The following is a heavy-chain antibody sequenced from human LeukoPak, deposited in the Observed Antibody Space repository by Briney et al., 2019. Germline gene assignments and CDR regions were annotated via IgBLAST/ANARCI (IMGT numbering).Heavy chain of an antibody. D-gene: IGHD7-27*01. CDR3: ARAPHWDRPFDY. CDR1: GGSISSSNYY. CDR2: IYYGGSS. V-gene: IGHV4-39*07. Sequence: SETLSLTCTVSGGSISSSNYYWGWIRQPPGKGLEWIGSIYYGGSSYYNPSLKSRVTISVDTSKNQFSLKLRSVTAADTAVYYCARAPHWDRPFDYWGQGTLVTVSS. J-gene: IGHJ4*02.